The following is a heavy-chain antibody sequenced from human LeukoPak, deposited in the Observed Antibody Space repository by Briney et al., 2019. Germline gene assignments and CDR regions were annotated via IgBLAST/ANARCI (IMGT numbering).Heavy chain of an antibody. CDR2: IYPSGST. Sequence: SETLSLTCTMSGGSNSGDYWSWIRQPAGEGLGWIGRIYPSGSTYLTPSLKSRVSMSVDMSKSQIFLKVDSVTAADTAVYYCARGWGGWRVRGVRGYGMDVWGQGTTVTVSS. CDR3: ARGWGGWRVRGVRGYGMDV. J-gene: IGHJ6*02. D-gene: IGHD3-10*01. CDR1: GGSNSGDY. V-gene: IGHV4-4*07.